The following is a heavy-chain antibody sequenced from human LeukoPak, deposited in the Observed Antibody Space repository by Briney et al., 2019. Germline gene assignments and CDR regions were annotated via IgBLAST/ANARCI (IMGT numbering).Heavy chain of an antibody. CDR1: GFTVSSNY. Sequence: GGSLRLSCAASGFTVSSNYMSWVRQAPGKGLEWVSVIYSGGSTYYADSVKGRFTISRDNSKNTLYLQMNSLRAEDTAVYYCARERYSGSYYDYWGQGTLVTVSS. J-gene: IGHJ4*02. CDR3: ARERYSGSYYDY. D-gene: IGHD1-26*01. V-gene: IGHV3-66*01. CDR2: IYSGGST.